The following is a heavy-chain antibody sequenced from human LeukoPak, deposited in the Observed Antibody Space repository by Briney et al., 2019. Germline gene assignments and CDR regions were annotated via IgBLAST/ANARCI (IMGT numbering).Heavy chain of an antibody. CDR1: GYTFTGYY. Sequence: GASVKVSCKASGYTFTGYYMHWVRQAPGQGLEWMGWINPNSGGTNYAQKFQGRVTMTRDTSISTAYMELSRLRSDDTAVYYCARDRGVRGVIIVYFDYWGQGTLVTVSS. CDR3: ARDRGVRGVIIVYFDY. CDR2: INPNSGGT. J-gene: IGHJ4*02. V-gene: IGHV1-2*02. D-gene: IGHD3-10*01.